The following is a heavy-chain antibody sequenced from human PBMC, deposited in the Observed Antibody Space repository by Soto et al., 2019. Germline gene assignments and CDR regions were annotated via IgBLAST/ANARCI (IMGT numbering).Heavy chain of an antibody. J-gene: IGHJ3*02. CDR3: TTFYNYDFWSGSHAFDI. CDR2: IKSKTDGGTT. D-gene: IGHD3-3*01. Sequence: GGSLRLSCAASGFTFSNAWMSWVRQAPGKGLEWVGRIKSKTDGGTTDYAAPVKGRFTISRDDSKNTLYLQMNSLKTEDTAVYCCTTFYNYDFWSGSHAFDIWGQGTMVTVSS. CDR1: GFTFSNAW. V-gene: IGHV3-15*01.